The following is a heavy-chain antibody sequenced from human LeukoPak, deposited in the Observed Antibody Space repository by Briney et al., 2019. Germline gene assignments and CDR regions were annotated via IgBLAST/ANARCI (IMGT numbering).Heavy chain of an antibody. CDR3: ARDPCGADCHDEYFQY. D-gene: IGHD2-21*02. CDR1: GFTFSNYA. Sequence: GGSLRLSCAVSGFTFSNYAMSWVRQAPGKGLEWISYISRSATIIHYADSVKGRFTISRDDAKNSLYLQMNSLRAEDTAVYYCARDPCGADCHDEYFQYWGQGTLVTVSS. CDR2: ISRSATII. V-gene: IGHV3-48*01. J-gene: IGHJ1*01.